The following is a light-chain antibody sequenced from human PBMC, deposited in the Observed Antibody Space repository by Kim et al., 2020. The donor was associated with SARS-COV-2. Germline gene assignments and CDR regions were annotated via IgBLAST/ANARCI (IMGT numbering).Light chain of an antibody. CDR3: TAWDDSLSVWV. V-gene: IGLV1-47*01. J-gene: IGLJ3*02. CDR2: KNN. Sequence: GHRFTVPRTGPPSNIGLNHVCWYQLRPGTAPKLLIYKNNQRPAGVPDRFSGSKSGTSASLAISGLRSEDEADYSCTAWDDSLSVWVFGGGTKVTVL. CDR1: PSNIGLNH.